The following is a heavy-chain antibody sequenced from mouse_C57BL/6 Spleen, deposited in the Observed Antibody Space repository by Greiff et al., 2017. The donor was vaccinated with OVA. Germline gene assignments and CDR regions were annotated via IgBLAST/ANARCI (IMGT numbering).Heavy chain of an antibody. CDR1: GYTFTDYY. CDR3: ASPRVTAGTDALDY. CDR2: INPNNGGT. D-gene: IGHD2-12*01. Sequence: EVQLQQSGPELVKPGASVKISCKASGYTFTDYYMNWVKQSHGKSLEWIGDINPNNGGTSYNQKFKGKATLTVDKSSSTAYMELRSLTSEDSAVDYCASPRVTAGTDALDYWGQGTTVTVSS. V-gene: IGHV1-26*01. J-gene: IGHJ4*01.